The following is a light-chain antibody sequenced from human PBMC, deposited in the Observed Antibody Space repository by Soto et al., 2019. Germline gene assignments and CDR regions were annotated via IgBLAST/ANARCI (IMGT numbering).Light chain of an antibody. CDR2: GAS. CDR3: QQYDSLPVT. J-gene: IGKJ5*01. Sequence: DIQMTQSPSSLSAAVGDRVTITCQASQDISNCLNWYQQRPGKAPKLLVYGASYLGRGVPSRFSGSGSETDFTFTISSLQPEDIATYYCQQYDSLPVTFGQGTRLEI. V-gene: IGKV1-33*01. CDR1: QDISNC.